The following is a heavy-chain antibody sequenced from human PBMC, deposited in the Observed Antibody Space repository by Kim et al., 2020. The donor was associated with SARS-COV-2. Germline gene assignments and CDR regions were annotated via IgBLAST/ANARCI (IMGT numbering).Heavy chain of an antibody. CDR3: VKWGDYGRLPDY. CDR1: GFTFSSDA. Sequence: GGSLRLSCSASGFTFSSDAMHWVRQAPGKGLEYVSAISSNGGSTYYADSVKGRFTISRDNSKNTLYLQMSSLKPEDTAVYYCVKWGDYGRLPDYWGQGTLVTVSS. D-gene: IGHD4-17*01. J-gene: IGHJ4*02. V-gene: IGHV3-64D*09. CDR2: ISSNGGST.